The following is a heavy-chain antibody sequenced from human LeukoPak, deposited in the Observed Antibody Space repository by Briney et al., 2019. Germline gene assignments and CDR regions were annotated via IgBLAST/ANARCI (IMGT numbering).Heavy chain of an antibody. CDR1: GFTFRDFY. V-gene: IGHV3-11*01. CDR2: ISGGGDTI. J-gene: IGHJ4*02. D-gene: IGHD2-15*01. Sequence: GGSLRLYCAASGFTFRDFYMSWIRQAPGKGPEFISYISGGGDTIFYADSVKGRFTISRDNAKNSLYLQMNSLRAEDTAVYYCARVHCSGGGCSSWGQGTLVTVSS. CDR3: ARVHCSGGGCSS.